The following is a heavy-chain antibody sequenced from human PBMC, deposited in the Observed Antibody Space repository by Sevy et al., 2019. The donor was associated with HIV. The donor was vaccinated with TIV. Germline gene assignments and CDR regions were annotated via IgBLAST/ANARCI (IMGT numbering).Heavy chain of an antibody. CDR2: VSGSVGKR. J-gene: IGHJ3*01. D-gene: IGHD3-10*01. CDR3: ARRGNYYGDAFDF. V-gene: IGHV3-23*01. Sequence: GGSLRLSCAAFGFTFSNYGMTWVRQAPGKGLEWVSSVSGSVGKRYNADSVKGRFTICRDNSKNTLYLKMNSLRAEETAVYYCARRGNYYGDAFDFWGQGTVVTVSS. CDR1: GFTFSNYG.